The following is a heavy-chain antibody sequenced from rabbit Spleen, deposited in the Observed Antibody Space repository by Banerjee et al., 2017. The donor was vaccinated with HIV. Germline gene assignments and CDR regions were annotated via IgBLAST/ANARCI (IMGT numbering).Heavy chain of an antibody. CDR2: IYTGSGTT. J-gene: IGHJ4*01. CDR3: ARSYDTYGDALGL. CDR1: GFSFSTSY. V-gene: IGHV1S45*01. Sequence: QEQLVESGGGLVQPEGSLTLTCTASGFSFSTSYMCWVRQAPGKGLEWIGCIYTGSGTTWYATWAKGRFTISKTSSTVDLKMTSLTAADTATYFCARSYDTYGDALGLWGQGTLVTVS. D-gene: IGHD6-1*01.